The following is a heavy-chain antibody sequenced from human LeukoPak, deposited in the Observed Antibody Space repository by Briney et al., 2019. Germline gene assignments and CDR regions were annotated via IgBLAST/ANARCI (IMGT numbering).Heavy chain of an antibody. CDR2: ISWDGGST. J-gene: IGHJ4*02. CDR1: GFTFDDYA. V-gene: IGHV3-43D*03. Sequence: GGSLRLSCAASGFTFDDYAMHWDRQAPGKGLEWVSLISWDGGSTYYADSVKGRFTISRDNSKNSLYLQMNSLRAEDTALYYCAKDSNRLRKPKYYFDYWGQGTLVTVSS. D-gene: IGHD2-2*01. CDR3: AKDSNRLRKPKYYFDY.